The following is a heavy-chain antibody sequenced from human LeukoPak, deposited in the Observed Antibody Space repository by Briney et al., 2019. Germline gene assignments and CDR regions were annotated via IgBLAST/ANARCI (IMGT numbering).Heavy chain of an antibody. CDR1: GFTVSGNY. CDR3: ARGAWYSSGWYYFDY. Sequence: GGSLRLSCAVSGFTVSGNYMSWVRQAPGKGLEWVSYISSSSNTMYYADSVKGRFTISRDNAKNSLYLQMNSLRAEDTAVYYCARGAWYSSGWYYFDYWGQGTLVTVSS. D-gene: IGHD6-19*01. CDR2: ISSSSNTM. V-gene: IGHV3-48*01. J-gene: IGHJ4*02.